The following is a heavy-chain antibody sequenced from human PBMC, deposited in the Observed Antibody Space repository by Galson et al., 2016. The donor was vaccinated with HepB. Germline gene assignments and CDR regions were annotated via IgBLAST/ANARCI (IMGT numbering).Heavy chain of an antibody. Sequence: SETLSLTCSVSGGSISSNTHYWGWIRQPPGKGLEWIATIYSSGRTYYNPSLKSRVTISVDTSKNQFSLQLRSLTAADTAVFYCMSRSINYGFLSGSHVTDYWGQGTLVTVSS. CDR1: GGSISSNTHY. V-gene: IGHV4-39*01. CDR2: IYSSGRT. J-gene: IGHJ4*02. D-gene: IGHD3-3*01. CDR3: MSRSINYGFLSGSHVTDY.